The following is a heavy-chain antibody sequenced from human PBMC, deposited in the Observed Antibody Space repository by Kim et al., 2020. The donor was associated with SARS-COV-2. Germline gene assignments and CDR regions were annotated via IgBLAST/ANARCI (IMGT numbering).Heavy chain of an antibody. CDR3: AKGLGGYASSGYYSDGFDM. CDR1: GFTFSNYG. J-gene: IGHJ3*02. Sequence: GGSLRLSCAASGFTFSNYGMDWVRQAPGKGLEWVAVISYDGSTKYYADSVKGLFSISRDNSKNTVDLQMSSLRAEDTAVYYCAKGLGGYASSGYYSDGFDMWGQGTMVTVSS. CDR2: ISYDGSTK. V-gene: IGHV3-30*18. D-gene: IGHD3-22*01.